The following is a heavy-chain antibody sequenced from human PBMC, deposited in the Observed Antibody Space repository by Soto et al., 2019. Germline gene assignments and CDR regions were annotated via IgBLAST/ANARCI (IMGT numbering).Heavy chain of an antibody. D-gene: IGHD2-15*01. V-gene: IGHV4-39*01. CDR2: IFYSGST. Sequence: PSETLSLTCTVSSGSISSTIYSWDWIRQPPGKGVEWIGSIFYSGSTYYNPSLKSRVTISVDTSKNQFSLTLTSVTAADTAVYYCARQCRGVTCHWFVPWGQGTLVTVSS. CDR3: ARQCRGVTCHWFVP. CDR1: SGSISSTIYS. J-gene: IGHJ5*02.